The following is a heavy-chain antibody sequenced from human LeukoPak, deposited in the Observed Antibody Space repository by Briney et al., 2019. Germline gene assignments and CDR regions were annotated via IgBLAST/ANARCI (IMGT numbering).Heavy chain of an antibody. J-gene: IGHJ4*02. D-gene: IGHD1-1*01. CDR2: INRDGSTT. V-gene: IGHV3-74*03. CDR3: TRDPWGYRASVMDL. Sequence: PGGSLRLSCANSGFTFSSYWMHWVRQAPGKGLVWVSRINRDGSTTTYADSVEGRFTISRDNAKNTVFLQLNSLRAEDTAIYYCTRDPWGYRASVMDLWGLGTLVTVSS. CDR1: GFTFSSYW.